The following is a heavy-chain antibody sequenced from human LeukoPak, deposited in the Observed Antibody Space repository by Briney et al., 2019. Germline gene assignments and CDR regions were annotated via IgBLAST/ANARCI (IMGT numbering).Heavy chain of an antibody. CDR3: ARERIVVPAASDAFDI. Sequence: SETLSLTCTVSGGSISSGDYYWSWIRQPPGKGLEWIGYIYYSGSTYYNPSLKSRVTISVDTSKNQSSLKLSSVTAADTAVYYCARERIVVPAASDAFDIWGQGTMVTVSS. CDR1: GGSISSGDYY. CDR2: IYYSGST. V-gene: IGHV4-30-4*01. J-gene: IGHJ3*02. D-gene: IGHD2-2*01.